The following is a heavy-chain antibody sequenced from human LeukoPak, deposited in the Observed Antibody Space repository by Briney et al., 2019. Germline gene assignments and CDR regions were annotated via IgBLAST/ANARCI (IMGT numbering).Heavy chain of an antibody. Sequence: ASVKVSCKASGYTFTSYYMHWVRQAPGQGLEWMGIINPSGGSTSYAQKFQGRVTMTRDMSTSTVYMELSSLRSEDTAVYYCARGSIYYDSSGSSFDYWGQGTLVTVSS. D-gene: IGHD3-22*01. CDR1: GYTFTSYY. CDR3: ARGSIYYDSSGSSFDY. J-gene: IGHJ4*02. CDR2: INPSGGST. V-gene: IGHV1-46*01.